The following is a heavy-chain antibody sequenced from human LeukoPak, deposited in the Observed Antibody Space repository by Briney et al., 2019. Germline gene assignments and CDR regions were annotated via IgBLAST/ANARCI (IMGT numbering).Heavy chain of an antibody. CDR1: GYSFTYYW. D-gene: IGHD1-1*01. Sequence: GESLKISCKGSGYSFTYYWIGWVRQMPGKGLEWMGISYPGDSDTRYRPSFQGQVTISVDKSISTAYLQWSSLKASDTAMYYCARQDGNSKYYFDYWGQGTLVTVS. CDR2: SYPGDSDT. J-gene: IGHJ4*02. V-gene: IGHV5-51*01. CDR3: ARQDGNSKYYFDY.